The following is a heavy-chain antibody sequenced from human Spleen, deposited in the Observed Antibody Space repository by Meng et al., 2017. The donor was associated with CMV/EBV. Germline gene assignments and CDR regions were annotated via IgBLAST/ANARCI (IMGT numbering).Heavy chain of an antibody. CDR2: INSDGSST. V-gene: IGHV3-74*01. Sequence: GESLKISCAASGFTFSSYWMHWVRQAPGKGLVWVSRINSDGSSTSYADSVKGRFTISRDNAKNTLYLQMNSLRAEDTAVYYCARVGGEDGMDVWGQGTTVTVSS. J-gene: IGHJ6*02. D-gene: IGHD3-16*01. CDR1: GFTFSSYW. CDR3: ARVGGEDGMDV.